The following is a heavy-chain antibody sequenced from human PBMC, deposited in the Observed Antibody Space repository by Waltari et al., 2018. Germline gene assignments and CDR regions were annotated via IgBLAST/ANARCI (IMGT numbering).Heavy chain of an antibody. CDR2: IYYNGNT. CDR3: TTEYSSSSAY. V-gene: IGHV4-39*02. D-gene: IGHD6-6*01. CDR1: GDSISNDNYH. Sequence: QLQLQESGPGLVKPSETLSLTCTVSGDSISNDNYHWAWVRQPPGKGLEWIGSIYYNGNTHYTPSLKSRVTISVDTSKNQFSLRLSSVTAADTAVYYCTTEYSSSSAYWGQGTLVTVSS. J-gene: IGHJ4*02.